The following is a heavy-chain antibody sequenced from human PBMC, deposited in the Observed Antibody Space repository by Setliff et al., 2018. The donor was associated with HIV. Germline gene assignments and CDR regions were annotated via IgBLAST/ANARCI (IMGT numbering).Heavy chain of an antibody. V-gene: IGHV1-69*05. J-gene: IGHJ4*02. CDR2: IIPISGTT. CDR3: ATFGEVSKWLMRY. D-gene: IGHD3-16*01. CDR1: GGIYSSYA. Sequence: RASVKVSCKASGGIYSSYAITWVRQAPGQGLEWMGGIIPISGTTKYAQKFQGRVTITTDESTSTAYMEVSSLRSEDTAVYYCATFGEVSKWLMRYWGQGTLVTVSS.